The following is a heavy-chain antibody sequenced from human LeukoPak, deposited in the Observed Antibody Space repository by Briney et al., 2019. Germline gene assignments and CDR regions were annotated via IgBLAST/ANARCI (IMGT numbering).Heavy chain of an antibody. CDR1: GFTFSSYW. D-gene: IGHD3-22*01. CDR3: ARSGGEYYYDSSGYPAFVYYFDY. CDR2: IKQDGSEK. Sequence: GGSLRLSCAASGFTFSSYWMSWVRQAPGKGLEWVANIKQDGSEKYYVDSVKGRFTISRDNAKNSLYLQMNSLRAEDTAVYYCARSGGEYYYDSSGYPAFVYYFDYWGQGTLVTVSS. J-gene: IGHJ4*02. V-gene: IGHV3-7*01.